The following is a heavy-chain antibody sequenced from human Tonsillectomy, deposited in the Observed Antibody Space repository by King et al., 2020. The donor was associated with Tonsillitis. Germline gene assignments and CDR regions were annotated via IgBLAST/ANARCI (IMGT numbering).Heavy chain of an antibody. V-gene: IGHV4-31*03. CDR3: ARGVGYWGSTSCSGYFDY. CDR1: GGSISSGDYY. CDR2: IYNSGST. J-gene: IGHJ4*02. D-gene: IGHD2-2*01. Sequence: QLQESGPGLVKPSQTLSLTCTVSGGSISSGDYYWTWIRQHPGKGLEWIGYIYNSGSTYYKASLESRVTISVDTSKNQFSLKLRSVTAADTAVFYCARGVGYWGSTSCSGYFDYWGQGSLVTVSS.